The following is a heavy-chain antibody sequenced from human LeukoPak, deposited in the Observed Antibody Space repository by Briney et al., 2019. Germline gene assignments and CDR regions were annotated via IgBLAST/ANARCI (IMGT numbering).Heavy chain of an antibody. CDR1: GFTLSSYW. J-gene: IGHJ3*02. Sequence: GGSLRLSCAASGFTLSSYWMSRVLQAPGKGLEWVAVISYDGSNKYYADSVKGRFTISRDNSKNTLYLQMNSLRAEDTAVYYCARAGSRAFDIWGQGTMVTVSS. CDR2: ISYDGSNK. V-gene: IGHV3-30*01. CDR3: ARAGSRAFDI.